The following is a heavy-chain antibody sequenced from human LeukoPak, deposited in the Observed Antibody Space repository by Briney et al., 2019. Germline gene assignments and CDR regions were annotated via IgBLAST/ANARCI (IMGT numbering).Heavy chain of an antibody. CDR2: IYYSGST. J-gene: IGHJ6*03. CDR1: GGSISSYY. D-gene: IGHD3-16*01. V-gene: IGHV4-59*01. CDR3: ARDWVRSYYYMDV. Sequence: PSETLSLTCTVSGGSISSYYWSWIRQPPGKGLEWIGYIYYSGSTNYNPSLKSRITMSVETSKNQFSLKLSSVNTADTAVYYCARDWVRSYYYMDVWGKGTTVTVSS.